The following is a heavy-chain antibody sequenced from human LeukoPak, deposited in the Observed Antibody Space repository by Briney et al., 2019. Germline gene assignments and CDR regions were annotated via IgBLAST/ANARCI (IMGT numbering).Heavy chain of an antibody. D-gene: IGHD6-13*01. Sequence: PSETLSLTCTVSGGSISSHYWSWIRQPPGKGLEWIGYIYYSGSTNYNPSLRSRVTISVDTSKNQFSLKLSSVTAADTAVYYCARDLQTVGYSSSWYYYYMDVWGKGTTVTVSS. CDR1: GGSISSHY. V-gene: IGHV4-59*11. CDR2: IYYSGST. J-gene: IGHJ6*03. CDR3: ARDLQTVGYSSSWYYYYMDV.